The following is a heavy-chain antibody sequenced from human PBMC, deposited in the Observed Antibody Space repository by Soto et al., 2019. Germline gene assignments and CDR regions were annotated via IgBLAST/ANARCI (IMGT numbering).Heavy chain of an antibody. Sequence: PGGSLRLSCAASGFSLRDHALSWVRQAAGGGLEWVSGISGSEDRTNYADFVRGRFIISKDRAKNTLYLDMSGLRVDDTAVYFCGRTYTGGWGQGTQVTVS. J-gene: IGHJ4*02. D-gene: IGHD3-10*01. CDR3: GRTYTGG. CDR2: ISGSEDRT. V-gene: IGHV3-23*01. CDR1: GFSLRDHA.